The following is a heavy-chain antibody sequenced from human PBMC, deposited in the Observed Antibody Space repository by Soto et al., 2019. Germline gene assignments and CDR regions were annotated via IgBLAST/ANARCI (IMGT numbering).Heavy chain of an antibody. Sequence: ASVKVSCKASGGTFSSYTISWVRQAPGQGLEWMGRIIPILGIANYAQKFQGRVTITADKSTSTAYMELSSLRSEDTAVYYCARGDCSSTSCYLLVRDYYYYYMDVWGKGTTVTVSS. V-gene: IGHV1-69*02. CDR3: ARGDCSSTSCYLLVRDYYYYYMDV. D-gene: IGHD2-2*01. CDR1: GGTFSSYT. J-gene: IGHJ6*03. CDR2: IIPILGIA.